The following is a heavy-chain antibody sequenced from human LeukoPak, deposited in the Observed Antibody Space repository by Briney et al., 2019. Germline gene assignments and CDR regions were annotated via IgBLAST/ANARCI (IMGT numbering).Heavy chain of an antibody. Sequence: SETLSLTCAVYGVSFSGYYWSWIRQPPGKGLEWIGEINHSGSTNYNPSLKSRVTISVDTSKNQFSLKLSSVTAADTAVYYCARSWGHYDFWSGSSLYYFDYWGQGTLVTVSS. CDR3: ARSWGHYDFWSGSSLYYFDY. CDR1: GVSFSGYY. V-gene: IGHV4-34*01. D-gene: IGHD3-3*01. CDR2: INHSGST. J-gene: IGHJ4*02.